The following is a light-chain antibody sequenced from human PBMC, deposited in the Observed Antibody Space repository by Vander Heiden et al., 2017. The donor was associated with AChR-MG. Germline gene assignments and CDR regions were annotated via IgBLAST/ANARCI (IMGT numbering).Light chain of an antibody. CDR3: ASWGDSLTGDVV. V-gene: IGLV1-44*01. CDR1: RPNIGKNT. J-gene: IGLJ2*01. Sequence: QSVLTQPPSASGTPGQRVTISCSGSRPNIGKNTVHWYQQLPGRAPKVVIFSNDRRTSGVPDRFSGSKSGTSASLAISGLQFEDEADYFCASWGDSLTGDVVFGGGTKLTVL. CDR2: SND.